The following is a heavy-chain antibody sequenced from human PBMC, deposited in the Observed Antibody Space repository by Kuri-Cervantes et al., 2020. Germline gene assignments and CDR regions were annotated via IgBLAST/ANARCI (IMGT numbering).Heavy chain of an antibody. CDR3: ASVFGESHLDY. CDR2: IYYSGST. J-gene: IGHJ4*02. V-gene: IGHV4-39*01. D-gene: IGHD3-10*02. CDR1: GGSISSYY. Sequence: SETLSLTCTVSGGSISSYYWGWIRQPPGKGLEWIGSIYYSGSTYYNPSLKSRVTISIDTSKNQFSLKLSSVTAADTAVYYCASVFGESHLDYWGQGTLVTVSS.